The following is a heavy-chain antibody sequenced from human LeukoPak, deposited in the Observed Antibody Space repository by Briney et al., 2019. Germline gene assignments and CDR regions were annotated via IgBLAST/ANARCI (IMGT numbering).Heavy chain of an antibody. CDR2: ISWDGGST. V-gene: IGHV3-43D*03. CDR3: AKDPSLQYSSYYMDV. J-gene: IGHJ6*03. Sequence: GGSLRLSCAASGFTFDDYAMHWVRQAPGKGLEWVSLISWDGGSTYYADSVKGRFTISRDNSKNSLYLQMNSLRAEDSALYYCAKDPSLQYSSYYMDVWGKGTTVTVSS. CDR1: GFTFDDYA. D-gene: IGHD4-11*01.